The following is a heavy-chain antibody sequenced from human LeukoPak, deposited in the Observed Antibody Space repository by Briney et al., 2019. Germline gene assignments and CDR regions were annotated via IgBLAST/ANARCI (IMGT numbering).Heavy chain of an antibody. Sequence: GASVTVSCKASGYTFTSYYMHWVRQAPGQGLEWMGIINPSGGSTSYAQKFQGRVTMTRDMSTSTVYMELSSLRSEDKAVYYCARDRAETTLRVLEINWFDLWGQGTLVTVSS. CDR1: GYTFTSYY. CDR3: ARDRAETTLRVLEINWFDL. CDR2: INPSGGST. V-gene: IGHV1-46*01. D-gene: IGHD3-3*01. J-gene: IGHJ5*02.